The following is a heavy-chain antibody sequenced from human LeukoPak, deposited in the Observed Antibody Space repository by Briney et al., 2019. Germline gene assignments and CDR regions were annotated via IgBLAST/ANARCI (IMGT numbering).Heavy chain of an antibody. CDR2: IYYSGST. V-gene: IGHV4-59*01. CDR3: ARVGIYYDYVWGSYRFDLLSFDY. D-gene: IGHD3-16*02. CDR1: GGSISSYY. J-gene: IGHJ4*02. Sequence: SETLSLTCTVSGGSISSYYWSWIRQPPGKGLEWIGYIYYSGSTNYNPYLKSRVTISVDTSKNQFSLKLSSVTAADTAVYYCARVGIYYDYVWGSYRFDLLSFDYWGQGTLVTVSS.